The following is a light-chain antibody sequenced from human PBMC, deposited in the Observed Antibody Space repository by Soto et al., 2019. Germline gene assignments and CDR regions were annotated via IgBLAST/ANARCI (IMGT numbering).Light chain of an antibody. CDR1: QSISSW. J-gene: IGKJ1*01. V-gene: IGKV1-5*03. Sequence: DIPMTQSPSTLSASVGDGVTITCRASQSISSWLAWYQQKPGKAPKLLIYKASSLESGVASRFSGSGSGTEFTLTISSLQPDDFATYYCQQYNSLSPWTFGQGTKVEIK. CDR2: KAS. CDR3: QQYNSLSPWT.